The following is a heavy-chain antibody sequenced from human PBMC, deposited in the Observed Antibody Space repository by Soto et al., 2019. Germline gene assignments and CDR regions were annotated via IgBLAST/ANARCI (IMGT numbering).Heavy chain of an antibody. J-gene: IGHJ4*02. Sequence: EVQLLESGGGLVQPGGSLRLSCAASGFTFSSYAMNWVRQGPGKGLEWVSGISGSGGSTYYADSVKGRFTISRDNSKNPLYLQMNSLRAEDTAVYYCASRSSGWYFDYWGQGTLVTVSS. CDR2: ISGSGGST. CDR3: ASRSSGWYFDY. D-gene: IGHD6-19*01. CDR1: GFTFSSYA. V-gene: IGHV3-23*01.